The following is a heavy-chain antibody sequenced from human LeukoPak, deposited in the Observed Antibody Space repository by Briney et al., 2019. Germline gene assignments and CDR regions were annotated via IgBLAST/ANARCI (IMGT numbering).Heavy chain of an antibody. Sequence: GGSLRLSCAASGFTFSSYAMSWVRQAPGKGLEWVSVVYSGGNTYYADSVKGRFTISRDDSKNTLLLQMNSLRAEDTAVYYCAREYGGGTYLAFDIWGRGTMVTVSS. CDR1: GFTFSSYA. CDR2: VYSGGNT. CDR3: AREYGGGTYLAFDI. D-gene: IGHD1-1*01. J-gene: IGHJ3*02. V-gene: IGHV3-53*01.